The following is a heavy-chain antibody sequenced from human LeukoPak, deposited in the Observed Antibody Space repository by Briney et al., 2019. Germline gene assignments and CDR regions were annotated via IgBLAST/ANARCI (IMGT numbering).Heavy chain of an antibody. CDR1: GFTFSSYG. CDR2: IWYDGSNK. V-gene: IGHV3-33*06. Sequence: GGSLRLSCAASGFTFSSYGMHWVRQAPGKGLEWVAVIWYDGSNKYYADSVKGRFTISRDNSKNTLYLQMDSLRAEDTAVYYCAKLLGGSCYGNIDYWGQGTLVTVSS. J-gene: IGHJ4*02. D-gene: IGHD2-15*01. CDR3: AKLLGGSCYGNIDY.